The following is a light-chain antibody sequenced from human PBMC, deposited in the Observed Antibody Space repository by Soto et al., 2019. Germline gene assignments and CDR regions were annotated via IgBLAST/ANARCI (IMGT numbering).Light chain of an antibody. J-gene: IGLJ1*01. CDR2: EDN. V-gene: IGLV6-57*03. Sequence: NFMLTQPHPVSESPGKTVTISCTRSSGSIASNYVQWYQQRPGSAPTTVIYEDNQRPSGVPDRFSGSIDSSSNSASLTISGLKTEDEADYYCQSYDSSNNVFGTGTKLTVL. CDR1: SGSIASNY. CDR3: QSYDSSNNV.